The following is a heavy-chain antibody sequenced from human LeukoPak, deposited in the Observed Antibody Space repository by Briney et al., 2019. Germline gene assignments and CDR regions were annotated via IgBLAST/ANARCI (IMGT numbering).Heavy chain of an antibody. CDR3: ARHLESYYARDAFDI. CDR1: GYSFTSYW. Sequence: GESLEISCKGSGYSFTSYWIGWVRQMPGKGLEWMGIIYPGDSDTRYSPSFQGQVTISADKSISTAYLQWSSLKASDTAMYYCARHLESYYARDAFDIWGQGTMVTVSS. CDR2: IYPGDSDT. J-gene: IGHJ3*02. V-gene: IGHV5-51*01. D-gene: IGHD2-2*01.